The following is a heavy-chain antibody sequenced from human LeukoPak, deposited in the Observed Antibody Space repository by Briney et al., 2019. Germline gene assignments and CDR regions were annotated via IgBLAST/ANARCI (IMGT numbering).Heavy chain of an antibody. D-gene: IGHD3-10*01. CDR3: ATDRLADPYGGVAFDI. CDR1: GYTLTELS. CDR2: FDPEDGET. V-gene: IGHV1-24*01. J-gene: IGHJ3*02. Sequence: ASVKVSCKFSGYTLTELSMHWVRQPPGKGLEWVGGFDPEDGETIYAQKFQGRVTMTEDTATDTAYMELSSLRSEDTAVYYCATDRLADPYGGVAFDIWGQGTMVTVSS.